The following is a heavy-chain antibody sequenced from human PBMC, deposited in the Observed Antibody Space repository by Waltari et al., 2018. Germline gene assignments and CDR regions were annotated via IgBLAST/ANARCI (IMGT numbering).Heavy chain of an antibody. J-gene: IGHJ4*02. Sequence: QVQLVQSGAEVKKPGASVTVSCKASGYTFTSYGISWVRQAPGQGLEWMGWISAYNGNTNYAQKLQGRVTMTTDTSTSTAYMELRSLRSDDTAVYYCARDQRWGTAAGSGRGFDYWGQGTLVTVSS. D-gene: IGHD6-13*01. V-gene: IGHV1-18*01. CDR1: GYTFTSYG. CDR2: ISAYNGNT. CDR3: ARDQRWGTAAGSGRGFDY.